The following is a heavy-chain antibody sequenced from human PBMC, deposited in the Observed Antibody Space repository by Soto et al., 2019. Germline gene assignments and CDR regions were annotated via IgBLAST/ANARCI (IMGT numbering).Heavy chain of an antibody. Sequence: EVQLVESGGGLVKPGGSLRLSCAASGFTFSSYSMNWVRQAPGKGLEWVSSISSSSSYIYYADSVKGRFTISRDNAKNSLYLQMNSLRAEDTAVYYCASALPCIAVAGPRDYWGQGTLVTVSS. V-gene: IGHV3-21*01. J-gene: IGHJ4*02. CDR1: GFTFSSYS. CDR2: ISSSSSYI. D-gene: IGHD6-19*01. CDR3: ASALPCIAVAGPRDY.